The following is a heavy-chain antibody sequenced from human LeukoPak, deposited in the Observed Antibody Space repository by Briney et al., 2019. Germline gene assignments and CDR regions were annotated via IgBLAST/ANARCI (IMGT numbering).Heavy chain of an antibody. J-gene: IGHJ4*02. V-gene: IGHV1-24*01. CDR3: ATGAIVFDF. Sequence: ASVRVSCKVSGPTLTKISIDWVRQSPGKGLEWMGSVGHEDGRTIHAQKFQGRFNMTVDTATDTAYMEMSSLMSEDTAIYYCATGAIVFDFWGQGTLVTVSS. CDR1: GPTLTKIS. CDR2: VGHEDGRT. D-gene: IGHD3-22*01.